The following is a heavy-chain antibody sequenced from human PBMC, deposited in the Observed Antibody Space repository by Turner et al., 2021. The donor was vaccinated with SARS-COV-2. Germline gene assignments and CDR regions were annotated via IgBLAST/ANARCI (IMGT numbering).Heavy chain of an antibody. CDR3: ARGGSSGYSYGFY. CDR2: IGRGGDT. Sequence: EEQLVESGGGLVQPGGSLRLSCAASGFTFSTSDMHWVRQPIGKGLEWVSAIGRGGDTYYPGSVEGRFTISRDNAKNTLYLQVNSLRAEDTALYYCARGGSSGYSYGFYWGQGTLVTVSS. V-gene: IGHV3-13*01. J-gene: IGHJ4*02. D-gene: IGHD5-18*01. CDR1: GFTFSTSD.